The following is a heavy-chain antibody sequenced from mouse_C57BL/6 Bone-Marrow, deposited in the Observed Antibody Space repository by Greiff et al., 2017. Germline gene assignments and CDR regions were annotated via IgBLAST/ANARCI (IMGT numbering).Heavy chain of an antibody. J-gene: IGHJ1*03. CDR3: ARLEYDGSSWDWYFDV. CDR2: IYPRDGST. Sequence: VQRVEPGPELVKPGASVKLSCKASGYTFTSYDINWVKQRPGQGLEWIGWIYPRDGSTKYNEKFKGKATLTVDKSSSTAYMELHSLTSEDSAVFFCARLEYDGSSWDWYFDVWGTGPTVTVSS. CDR1: GYTFTSYD. V-gene: IGHV1-85*01. D-gene: IGHD1-1*01.